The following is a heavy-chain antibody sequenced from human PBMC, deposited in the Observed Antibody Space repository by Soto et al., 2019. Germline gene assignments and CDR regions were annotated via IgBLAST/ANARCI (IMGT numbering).Heavy chain of an antibody. CDR3: ATDRTIFGETDY. V-gene: IGHV1-24*01. CDR1: GYTLTELS. J-gene: IGHJ4*02. D-gene: IGHD3-3*01. Sequence: ASVKVSYKVSGYTLTELSMHWVRQAPGKGLEWMGGFDPEDGETIYAQKFQGRVTMTEDTSTDTAYMELSSLRSEDTAVYYCATDRTIFGETDYWGQGTLVTVSS. CDR2: FDPEDGET.